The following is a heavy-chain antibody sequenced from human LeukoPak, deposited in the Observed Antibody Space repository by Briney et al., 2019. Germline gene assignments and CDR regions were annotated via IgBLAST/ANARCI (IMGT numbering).Heavy chain of an antibody. V-gene: IGHV3-7*03. CDR3: ARGGGLDV. Sequence: GGSLRLSSAASGFTFSSYWMNWARQAQGKGLEWVASINHNGNVNYYVDSVKGRFTISRDNAKNSLYLQMSNLRAEDTAVYFCARGGGLDVWGQGATVTVSS. J-gene: IGHJ6*02. CDR2: INHNGNVN. D-gene: IGHD3-16*01. CDR1: GFTFSSYW.